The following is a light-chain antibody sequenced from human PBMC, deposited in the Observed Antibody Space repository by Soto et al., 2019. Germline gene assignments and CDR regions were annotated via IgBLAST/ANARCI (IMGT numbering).Light chain of an antibody. CDR2: GAT. V-gene: IGKV3D-15*01. CDR1: QSVNSN. J-gene: IGKJ1*01. CDR3: QQYNNWPPWT. Sequence: EIVMTQSPATLSVFPGERATLSCRASQSVNSNLAWYQQKPGQAPRLLIYGATSRATGTPDRFSGSGSGTDFTLTISSPQPEDFAVYYCQQYNNWPPWTFGQGTKVDIK.